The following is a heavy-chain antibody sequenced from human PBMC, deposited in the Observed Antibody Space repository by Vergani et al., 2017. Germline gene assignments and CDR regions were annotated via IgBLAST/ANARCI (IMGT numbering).Heavy chain of an antibody. CDR2: IYYSGST. V-gene: IGHV4-31*03. J-gene: IGHJ3*02. CDR1: GSSISSGGYY. CDR3: ARDRDSSGSDAFDI. D-gene: IGHD3-22*01. Sequence: QVQLQESGPGLVKPSQTLSLTCTVSGSSISSGGYYWSWIRQHPGKGLEWIGYIYYSGSTYYNPSLKSRVTISVDTSKNQFSLKLSSVTAADTAVYYCARDRDSSGSDAFDIWGQGTMVTVSS.